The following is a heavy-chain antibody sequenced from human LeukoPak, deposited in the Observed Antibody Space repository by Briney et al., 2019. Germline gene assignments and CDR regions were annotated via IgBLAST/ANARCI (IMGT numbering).Heavy chain of an antibody. J-gene: IGHJ6*03. Sequence: GGSLRLSCAASGFTFSSYAMSWVRQAPGKGLEWVSAISGSGGSTYYADSVEGRFTISRDNSKKIVYLQMDSLRVDDTAVYYCARGGYQPYYYMDVWGTGTTVTVSS. CDR3: ARGGYQPYYYMDV. D-gene: IGHD2-2*01. V-gene: IGHV3-23*01. CDR2: ISGSGGST. CDR1: GFTFSSYA.